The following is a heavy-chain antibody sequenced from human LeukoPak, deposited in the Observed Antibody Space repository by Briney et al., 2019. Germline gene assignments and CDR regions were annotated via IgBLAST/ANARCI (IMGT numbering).Heavy chain of an antibody. D-gene: IGHD3-10*01. J-gene: IGHJ6*02. CDR2: INSDGSWT. V-gene: IGHV3-74*01. CDR3: AKCYDGEFPNYYYYYGMDV. CDR1: GNYW. Sequence: SGGSLRLSCAASGNYWMHWVRQAPGKGLVWVSHINSDGSWTSYADSVKGRFTISRDNSKNTLYLQMNSLRAEDTAVYYCAKCYDGEFPNYYYYYGMDVWGQGTTVTVSS.